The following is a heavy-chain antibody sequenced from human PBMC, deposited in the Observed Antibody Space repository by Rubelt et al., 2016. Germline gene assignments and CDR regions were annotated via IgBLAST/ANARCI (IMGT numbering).Heavy chain of an antibody. J-gene: IGHJ4*02. D-gene: IGHD6-13*01. CDR3: AKSARPGSWHGWNY. Sequence: EVQLVEFGGGLVQPGGSLRLSCAASGFTLSSYAMSWVRQAPGKGLEWVSGISSGGSSTYYADSVKGRFNIPRDNSKSTLDRQRDSVGAEGTAGDYCAKSARPGSWHGWNYWGQGTLVTVSS. V-gene: IGHV3-23*04. CDR2: ISSGGSST. CDR1: GFTLSSYA.